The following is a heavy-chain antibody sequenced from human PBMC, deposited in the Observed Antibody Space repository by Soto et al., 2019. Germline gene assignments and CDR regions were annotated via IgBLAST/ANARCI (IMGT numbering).Heavy chain of an antibody. CDR3: AKAIAGRPGFDAVKGWYDF. J-gene: IGHJ4*02. D-gene: IGHD6-6*01. CDR2: ISGSGGIT. CDR1: GFTFSTYA. Sequence: GGSLRLSCVASGFTFSTYAMSWVRQAPGKGLEWVSLISGSGGITFYADSVKGRFTISRDNSKDKIYLQMNSLRAEDTAVYYCAKAIAGRPGFDAVKGWYDFWGQGTVVTVSS. V-gene: IGHV3-23*01.